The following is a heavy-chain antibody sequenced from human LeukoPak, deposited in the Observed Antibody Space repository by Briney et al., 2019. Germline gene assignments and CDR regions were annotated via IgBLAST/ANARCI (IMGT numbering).Heavy chain of an antibody. CDR3: AKGIHITMIVVVITSLPI. CDR1: GFTFSSYA. CDR2: ISGSGGST. J-gene: IGHJ3*02. V-gene: IGHV3-23*01. D-gene: IGHD3-22*01. Sequence: GGSLRLSCAASGFTFSSYAMSWVRQAPGKGLEWVSAISGSGGSTYYADSVKGRFTISRDNSKNTLYLQMNSLRAEDTAVYYCAKGIHITMIVVVITSLPIWGQGTMVTVSS.